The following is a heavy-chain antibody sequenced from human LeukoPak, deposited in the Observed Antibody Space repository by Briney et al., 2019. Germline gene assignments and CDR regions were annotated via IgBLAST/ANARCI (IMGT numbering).Heavy chain of an antibody. CDR2: IYYSGST. CDR3: ARHFVGEAGYYDSSGSAT. V-gene: IGHV4-39*01. D-gene: IGHD3-22*01. J-gene: IGHJ5*02. CDR1: GGSISSSSYY. Sequence: SETLSLTCTVSGGSISSSSYYWGWIRQPPGKRLEWFGSIYYSGSTYYNPSLKSRVTISVDTSKNQFSLKLSSVTAADTAVYYCARHFVGEAGYYDSSGSATWGQGTLVTVSS.